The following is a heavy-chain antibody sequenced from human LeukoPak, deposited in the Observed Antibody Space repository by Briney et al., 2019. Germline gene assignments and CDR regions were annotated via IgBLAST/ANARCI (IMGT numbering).Heavy chain of an antibody. CDR1: GFIFSNYA. CDR3: AKQLGYCSDGSCYFPY. V-gene: IGHV3-23*01. D-gene: IGHD2-15*01. CDR2: IDSTGAYT. J-gene: IGHJ4*02. Sequence: GGSLRLSCAASGFIFSNYAMSWVRQAPGKGLEWVSAIDSTGAYTWYADSVKGRFTISRDNSKSTLCLQMNSLRAEDTAVYYCAKQLGYCSDGSCYFPYWGQGTLVTVSS.